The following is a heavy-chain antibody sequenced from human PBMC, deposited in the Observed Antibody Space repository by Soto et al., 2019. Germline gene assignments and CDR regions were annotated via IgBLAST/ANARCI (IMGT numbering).Heavy chain of an antibody. CDR2: IYPGDSDT. D-gene: IGHD2-15*01. CDR3: ARQLGYCSGGSCGRAFDI. Sequence: GESLKISCKGSGYSFTSYWIGWVRQMPGKGLEWMGIIYPGDSDTRYSPSFQGQVTISADKSIGTAYLQWSSLKASDTAMYYCARQLGYCSGGSCGRAFDIWGQGTMVTVSS. CDR1: GYSFTSYW. V-gene: IGHV5-51*01. J-gene: IGHJ3*02.